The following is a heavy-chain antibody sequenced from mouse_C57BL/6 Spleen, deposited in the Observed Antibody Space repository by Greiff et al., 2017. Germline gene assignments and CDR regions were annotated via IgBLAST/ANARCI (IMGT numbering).Heavy chain of an antibody. CDR2: ISSGSSTI. V-gene: IGHV5-17*01. J-gene: IGHJ1*03. D-gene: IGHD2-1*01. CDR3: ARWRNYLDV. CDR1: GFTFSDYG. Sequence: EVKLQASGGGLVKPGGSLKLSCAASGFTFSDYGMHWVRQAPEKGLEWVAYISSGSSTIYYADTVKGRFTISRDNAKNTLFLQMTSLRSEDTAMYYCARWRNYLDVWGTGTTVTVSS.